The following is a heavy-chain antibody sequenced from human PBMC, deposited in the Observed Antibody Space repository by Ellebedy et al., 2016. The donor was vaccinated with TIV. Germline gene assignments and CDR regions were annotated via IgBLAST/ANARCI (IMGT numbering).Heavy chain of an antibody. CDR2: INPSGGST. D-gene: IGHD4-17*01. Sequence: AASVKVSCTASGYTFTSYYMHWVRQAPGQGLEWMGIINPSGGSTRYAQKFQGRVTMTRDPSTITVYMELSSLRSEDTAVYYCARGGDYGDYVGNFDYWGQGTLVTVSS. CDR3: ARGGDYGDYVGNFDY. V-gene: IGHV1-46*01. CDR1: GYTFTSYY. J-gene: IGHJ4*02.